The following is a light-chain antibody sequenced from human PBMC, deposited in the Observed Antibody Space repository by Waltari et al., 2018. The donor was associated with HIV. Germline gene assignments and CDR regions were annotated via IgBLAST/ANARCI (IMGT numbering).Light chain of an antibody. J-gene: IGLJ3*02. CDR1: RSNIGARFD. V-gene: IGLV1-40*01. CDR2: GNS. Sequence: QSVLTQPPSVSGAPGQRVTISCSGSRSNIGARFDVHWYQQIPGTAPKLIIYGNSNRPSGVPDRFSGSKSGTSASLAITGLQAEDEADYYCQSYDSSLSGSVFGGGTKLTVL. CDR3: QSYDSSLSGSV.